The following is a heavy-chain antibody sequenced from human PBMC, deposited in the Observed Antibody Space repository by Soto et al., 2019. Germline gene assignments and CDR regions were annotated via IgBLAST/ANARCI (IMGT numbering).Heavy chain of an antibody. Sequence: GGSLRLSCAASGFTFSSYAMHCVRQAPGKGLEWVAVISYDGSNKYYADSVKGRFTISRDNSKNTLYLQMNSLRAEDTAVYYCARTVAGTLLSIARFWGQGTLVTVSS. V-gene: IGHV3-30-3*01. CDR3: ARTVAGTLLSIARF. J-gene: IGHJ4*02. CDR2: ISYDGSNK. CDR1: GFTFSSYA. D-gene: IGHD6-19*01.